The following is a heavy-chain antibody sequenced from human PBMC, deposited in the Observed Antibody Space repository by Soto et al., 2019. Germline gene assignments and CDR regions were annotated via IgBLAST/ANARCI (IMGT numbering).Heavy chain of an antibody. V-gene: IGHV4-39*01. CDR2: IYYSGST. CDR3: AGLVGYYYYYGMEV. CDR1: GGSISSSSYY. Sequence: SETLSLTCTVSGGSISSSSYYWGWIRQPPGKGLEWIGSIYYSGSTYYNPSLKSRVTISVDTSKNQFSLKLSSVTAADTAVYYCAGLVGYYYYYGMEVWGKGTTVTVAS. D-gene: IGHD2-21*01. J-gene: IGHJ6*04.